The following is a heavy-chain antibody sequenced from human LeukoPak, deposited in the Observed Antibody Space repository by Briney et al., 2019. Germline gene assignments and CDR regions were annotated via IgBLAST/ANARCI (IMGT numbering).Heavy chain of an antibody. D-gene: IGHD4-17*01. CDR2: INQDGKTK. CDR1: GFTFSDSW. J-gene: IGHJ4*02. V-gene: IGHV3-7*01. CDR3: ARDPAYGAPDY. Sequence: GGSLRLSCAASGFTFSDSWMTWVRQAPGRGLEWVADINQDGKTKSYMDSVEGRFTISRDNARNSMYLQMSSLRAEDTAVYYCARDPAYGAPDYWGQGTLVTVSS.